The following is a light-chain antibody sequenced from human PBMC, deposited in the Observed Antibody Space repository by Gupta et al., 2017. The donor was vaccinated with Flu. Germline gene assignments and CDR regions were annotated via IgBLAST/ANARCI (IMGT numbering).Light chain of an antibody. CDR3: QQEGRSPWT. Sequence: EIVFTQSPATLSLSPGERAAPSCRASQFVRSTNLAWYQQNPGQHPRLLIDGASSRATGTPDRFGGSGSGTVFTPSISRLEHEDFAVYYCQQEGRSPWTFGQGTQV. J-gene: IGKJ1*01. CDR1: QFVRSTN. V-gene: IGKV3-20*01. CDR2: GAS.